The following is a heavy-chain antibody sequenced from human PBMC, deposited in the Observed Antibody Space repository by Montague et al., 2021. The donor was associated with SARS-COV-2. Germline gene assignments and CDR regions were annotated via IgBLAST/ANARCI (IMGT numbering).Heavy chain of an antibody. Sequence: SETLSLTCTVSGGSISSSSYYWGWIRQPPGKGLEWIGSIYYSGSTYYNPSLKGRVTISVDTSKNQFSLKLSSVTAADTAVYYRARKASRGITIFGVVTASYYFDYWGQGTLVTVS. CDR3: ARKASRGITIFGVVTASYYFDY. CDR2: IYYSGST. CDR1: GGSISSSSYY. D-gene: IGHD3-3*01. J-gene: IGHJ4*02. V-gene: IGHV4-39*01.